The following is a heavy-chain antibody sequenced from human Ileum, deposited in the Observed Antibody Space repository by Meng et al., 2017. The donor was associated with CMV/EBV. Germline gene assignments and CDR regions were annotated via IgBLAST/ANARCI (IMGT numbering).Heavy chain of an antibody. CDR1: GASISSYY. J-gene: IGHJ4*02. Sequence: SETLSLTCTVSGASISSYYWSWIRQPPGEGLEWIGHIYYSGGTNYNPSLKSRVTISIDTSKNQFSLKLNSETAADTAVYYCARDLELGYWGQGTLVTVSS. D-gene: IGHD3-3*01. V-gene: IGHV4-59*01. CDR2: IYYSGGT. CDR3: ARDLELGY.